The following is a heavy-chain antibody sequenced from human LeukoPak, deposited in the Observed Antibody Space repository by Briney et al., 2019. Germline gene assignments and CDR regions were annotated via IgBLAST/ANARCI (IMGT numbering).Heavy chain of an antibody. D-gene: IGHD3-10*01. J-gene: IGHJ4*02. CDR3: ARHRLSGSGSSPPDY. CDR2: IDPSDSYT. Sequence: GESLRISCKGSGYSFTSYWISWVRQMPGKGLVWMGRIDPSDSYTNNSPSFQGHVTISADKSISTAYLPWSSLKASDTAMYYCARHRLSGSGSSPPDYWGQGTLVTVSS. CDR1: GYSFTSYW. V-gene: IGHV5-10-1*01.